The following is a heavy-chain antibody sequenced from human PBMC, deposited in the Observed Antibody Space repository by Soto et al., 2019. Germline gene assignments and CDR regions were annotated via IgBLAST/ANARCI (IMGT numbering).Heavy chain of an antibody. D-gene: IGHD3-9*01. CDR1: GYTFTGDY. CDR3: AREKEKFYDILTGYSDWFDP. V-gene: IGHV1-2*02. CDR2: INPNSGGT. J-gene: IGHJ5*02. Sequence: ASVNVSFKASGYTFTGDYMHWVRQAPGQGLEWMGWINPNSGGTNYAQKFQGRVTMTRDTSISTAYMELSRLRSDDKAVYYCAREKEKFYDILTGYSDWFDPWGQVTLVTVSS.